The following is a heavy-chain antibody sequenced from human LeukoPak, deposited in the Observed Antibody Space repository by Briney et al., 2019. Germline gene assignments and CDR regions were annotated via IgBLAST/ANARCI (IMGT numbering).Heavy chain of an antibody. CDR2: ISGSGGST. Sequence: GGSLGLSCAASGFTFSSYAMSWVRQAPGKGLEWVSAISGSGGSTYYADSVKGRFTISRDNSKNTLYLQMISLRAEDTAVYYCAKVFGRVGTFDYWGQGTLVTVSS. CDR1: GFTFSSYA. CDR3: AKVFGRVGTFDY. D-gene: IGHD3-3*01. V-gene: IGHV3-23*01. J-gene: IGHJ4*02.